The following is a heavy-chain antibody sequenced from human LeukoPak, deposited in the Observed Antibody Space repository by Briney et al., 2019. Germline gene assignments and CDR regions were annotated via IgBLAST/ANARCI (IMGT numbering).Heavy chain of an antibody. V-gene: IGHV3-74*01. CDR1: GFTLSKSW. CDR3: ASPGDNYAILGLDY. D-gene: IGHD3-9*01. Sequence: PGGSLRLSCAASGFTLSKSWMHWVRQAPGKGLAWVSRISSDGTTTAYADSVKGRFTISRDSAKNMLYLQMNSLRVDDTAMYYCASPGDNYAILGLDYWGQGTLVTVSS. J-gene: IGHJ4*02. CDR2: ISSDGTTT.